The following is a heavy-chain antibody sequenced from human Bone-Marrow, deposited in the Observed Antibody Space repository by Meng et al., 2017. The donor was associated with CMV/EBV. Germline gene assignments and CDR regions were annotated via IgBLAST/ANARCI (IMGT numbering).Heavy chain of an antibody. D-gene: IGHD2-2*02. Sequence: SVKVSCKASGGTFSSYAISWVRQAPGQGLEWMGGIIPIFGTANYAQKFQGRVTITTDESTSTAYMELSSLRSEDTAVYYCASSGYCSSTNCYTGAFDPWGQGTLVTVSS. CDR2: IIPIFGTA. V-gene: IGHV1-69*05. J-gene: IGHJ5*02. CDR3: ASSGYCSSTNCYTGAFDP. CDR1: GGTFSSYA.